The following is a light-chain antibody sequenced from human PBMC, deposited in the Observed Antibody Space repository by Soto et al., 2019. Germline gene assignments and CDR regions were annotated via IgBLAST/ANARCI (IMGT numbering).Light chain of an antibody. CDR2: DVS. Sequence: QSALTQPRSVSGSPGQSVTISCTGTSSDVGGYHYVSWYQQHPGKAPKLMIYDVSKRPSGVPDRFSGSKSGNTASLTISGLQAEDEADYYCCSYARTYTLVFGGGTKLTV. J-gene: IGLJ2*01. CDR1: SSDVGGYHY. V-gene: IGLV2-11*01. CDR3: CSYARTYTLV.